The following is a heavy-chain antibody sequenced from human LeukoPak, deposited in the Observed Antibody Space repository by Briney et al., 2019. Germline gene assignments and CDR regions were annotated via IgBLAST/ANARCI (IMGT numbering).Heavy chain of an antibody. CDR1: GASMSSGGHY. J-gene: IGHJ4*02. D-gene: IGHD3-22*01. V-gene: IGHV4-31*03. Sequence: SETLSLTCTVSGASMSSGGHYWGWIRQHPEKGLKWIGYIHHSGCTHYDPSLKSRVAISLDTSRNQFSMKLSSVTAADTAVYFCARVLNYYDNSGYYYYFDYWGQGTLVTVSS. CDR3: ARVLNYYDNSGYYYYFDY. CDR2: IHHSGCT.